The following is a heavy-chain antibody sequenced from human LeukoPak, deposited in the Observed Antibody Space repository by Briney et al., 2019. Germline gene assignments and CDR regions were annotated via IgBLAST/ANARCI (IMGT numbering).Heavy chain of an antibody. J-gene: IGHJ6*03. CDR2: INHSGST. V-gene: IGHV4-34*01. CDR1: GGSFSGYY. Sequence: PSETLSLTCAVYGGSFSGYYWGWIRQPPGKGLEWIGEINHSGSTNYNPSLKSRVTISVDTSKNQFSLKLSSVTAADTAVYYCARGGSRARRTWYYYMDVWGKGTTVTVSS. CDR3: ARGGSRARRTWYYYMDV. D-gene: IGHD6-6*01.